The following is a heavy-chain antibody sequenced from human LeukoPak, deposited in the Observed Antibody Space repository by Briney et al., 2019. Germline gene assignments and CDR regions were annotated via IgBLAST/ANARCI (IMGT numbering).Heavy chain of an antibody. V-gene: IGHV3-30-3*01. CDR1: GFTFSSYA. CDR3: ARDRAKIAPYYFDY. D-gene: IGHD3-22*01. J-gene: IGHJ4*02. Sequence: GRSLRLSCAASGFTFSSYAMHWVRQAPGKGLEWVAVISYDGSNKYYADSVKGRFTISRDNSKNTLYLQMNSLRAEDTAVYYCARDRAKIAPYYFDYWGQGTLATVSS. CDR2: ISYDGSNK.